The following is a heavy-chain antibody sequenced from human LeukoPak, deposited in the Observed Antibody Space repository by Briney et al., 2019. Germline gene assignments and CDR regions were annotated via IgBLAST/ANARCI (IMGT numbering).Heavy chain of an antibody. V-gene: IGHV4-61*01. CDR3: ARDGWGASWFDP. Sequence: SETLSLTCTVSGYSISSGYYWGWIRQPPGKGLEWIGYIYYSGSTNYNPSLKSRVTISVDTSKNQFSLKLSSVTAADTAVYYCARDGWGASWFDPWGQGTLVTVSS. J-gene: IGHJ5*02. CDR2: IYYSGST. CDR1: GYSISSGYY. D-gene: IGHD1-26*01.